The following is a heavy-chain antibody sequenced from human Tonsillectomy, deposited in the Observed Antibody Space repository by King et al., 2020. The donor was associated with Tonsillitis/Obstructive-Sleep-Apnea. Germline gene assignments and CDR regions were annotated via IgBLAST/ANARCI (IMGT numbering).Heavy chain of an antibody. Sequence: VQLQESGPGLVKPSGTLSLSCAVSGGSISSLNWWSWVRQPPRKGLEVIGEIYHSGSTNYNPSLNSRVTISVDKSTNPFSLNLTSVTAADTAIYYCARDVGFCSSSNCFTYWGRGVLVTVSS. J-gene: IGHJ4*02. CDR1: GGSISSLNW. V-gene: IGHV4-4*02. CDR3: ARDVGFCSSSNCFTY. CDR2: IYHSGST. D-gene: IGHD2-2*01.